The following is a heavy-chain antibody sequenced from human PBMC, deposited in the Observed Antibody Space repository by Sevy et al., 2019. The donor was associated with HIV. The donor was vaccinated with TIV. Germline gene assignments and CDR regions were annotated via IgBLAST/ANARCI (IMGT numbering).Heavy chain of an antibody. Sequence: GGSLRLSCAASGFTFSSYAMHWVRQAPGKELEWVAVISYDGSNKYYAESVKGRCTISKDNSKNTMYLQMNSLRAEDTAVYYCARDFLGESYYDFWSGYFDYWGQGTLVTVSS. V-gene: IGHV3-30*04. CDR3: ARDFLGESYYDFWSGYFDY. J-gene: IGHJ4*02. CDR1: GFTFSSYA. CDR2: ISYDGSNK. D-gene: IGHD3-3*01.